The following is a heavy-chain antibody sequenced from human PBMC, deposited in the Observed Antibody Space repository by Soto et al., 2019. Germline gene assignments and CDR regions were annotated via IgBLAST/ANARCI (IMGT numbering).Heavy chain of an antibody. Sequence: PSETLSLTCTVSGGSISSYYWSWIRQPPGKGLEWIGYIYYSGSTNYNPSIKGRVTISVDTSKNQFSLKLSSVTAADTSVYYCARALILTGYYIHDAFDIWGQGTMVTVSS. CDR1: GGSISSYY. V-gene: IGHV4-59*01. CDR2: IYYSGST. D-gene: IGHD3-9*01. J-gene: IGHJ3*02. CDR3: ARALILTGYYIHDAFDI.